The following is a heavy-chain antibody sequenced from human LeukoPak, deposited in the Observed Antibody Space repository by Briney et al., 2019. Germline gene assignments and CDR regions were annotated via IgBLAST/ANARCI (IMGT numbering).Heavy chain of an antibody. CDR2: INHSGST. Sequence: MSSETLSLTCAVYGGSFSGYYWSWIRQPPGKGLEWIGEINHSGSTNYNPSLKSRVTISVDTSKNQFSLKLSSVTAADTAVYYCARQRDWGAPFDYWGQGTLVTVSS. D-gene: IGHD7-27*01. CDR3: ARQRDWGAPFDY. CDR1: GGSFSGYY. V-gene: IGHV4-34*01. J-gene: IGHJ4*02.